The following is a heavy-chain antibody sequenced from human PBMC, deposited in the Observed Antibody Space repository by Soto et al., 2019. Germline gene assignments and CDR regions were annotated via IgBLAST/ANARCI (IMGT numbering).Heavy chain of an antibody. V-gene: IGHV4-30-2*01. J-gene: IGHJ4*02. CDR1: GGSFSSGGYS. D-gene: IGHD2-2*01. Sequence: TLSLTCAVSGGSFSSGGYSWSWIRQPPGKGLEWIGYIYHSGSTYYNPSLKSRVTISVDRSKNQFSLKLSSVTAADTAVYYCARGVYCSSTSCSFDYWGQGTLVTVSS. CDR3: ARGVYCSSTSCSFDY. CDR2: IYHSGST.